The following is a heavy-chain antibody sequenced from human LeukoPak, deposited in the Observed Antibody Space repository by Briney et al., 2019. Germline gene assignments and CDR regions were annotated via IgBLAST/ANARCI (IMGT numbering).Heavy chain of an antibody. CDR1: GFTFSSYA. Sequence: GGSLRLSCAASGFTFSSYAMHWVRQAPGKGLEWVAVISYDGSNKYYADSVKGRFTISRDNPKNTLYLQMNSLRAEDTAVYYCARGWSYYDSSGYYFGYYFDYWGQGTLVTVSS. J-gene: IGHJ4*02. CDR3: ARGWSYYDSSGYYFGYYFDY. V-gene: IGHV3-30-3*01. D-gene: IGHD3-22*01. CDR2: ISYDGSNK.